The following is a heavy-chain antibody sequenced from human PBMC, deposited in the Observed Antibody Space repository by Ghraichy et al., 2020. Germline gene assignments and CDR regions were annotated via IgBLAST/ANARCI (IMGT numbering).Heavy chain of an antibody. CDR3: ARGSPSVVPAYYGMDV. D-gene: IGHD2-2*01. J-gene: IGHJ6*02. CDR2: IYYSGST. CDR1: GGSISSYY. Sequence: SETLSLTCTVSGGSISSYYWSWIRQPPGKGLEWIGYIYYSGSTNYNPSLQSRVTISVDTSKNQFSLKLSSVTAADTAVYYCARGSPSVVPAYYGMDVWGQGTTVTVSS. V-gene: IGHV4-59*01.